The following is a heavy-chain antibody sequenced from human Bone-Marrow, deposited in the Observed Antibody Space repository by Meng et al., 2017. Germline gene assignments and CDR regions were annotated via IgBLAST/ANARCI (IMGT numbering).Heavy chain of an antibody. V-gene: IGHV6-1*01. CDR1: GDSVFSNSAA. Sequence: LRLSCAISGDSVFSNSAAWNWIRQSPSRGLEWLGRTYYRSKWYNDYAVSVKSRITINPDTSKNQFSLQLNSVTPEDTAVYYCARAGHYYGSGSYYNGLGFYYYGMDVWGQGTTVTVSS. CDR3: ARAGHYYGSGSYYNGLGFYYYGMDV. D-gene: IGHD3-10*01. J-gene: IGHJ6*02. CDR2: TYYRSKWYN.